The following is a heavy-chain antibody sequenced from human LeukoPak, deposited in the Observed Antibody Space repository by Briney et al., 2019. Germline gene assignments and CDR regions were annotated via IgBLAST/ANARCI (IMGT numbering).Heavy chain of an antibody. D-gene: IGHD3-22*01. CDR2: IYTSGST. CDR1: GVSISSYY. CDR3: SRDRYYYDSSGYSHRLDY. V-gene: IGHV4-4*07. Sequence: SETLSLTCTVSGVSISSYYWSWIRQPAGKGPEWIGRIYTSGSTNYNPSLKKRVTMSVDTSKNQFSLKLSSVTAADTAVYYCSRDRYYYDSSGYSHRLDYWGQGTLVTVSS. J-gene: IGHJ4*02.